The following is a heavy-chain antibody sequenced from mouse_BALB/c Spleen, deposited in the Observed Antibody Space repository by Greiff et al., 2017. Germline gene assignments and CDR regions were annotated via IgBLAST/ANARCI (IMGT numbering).Heavy chain of an antibody. V-gene: IGHV2-9*02. CDR2: IWAGGST. J-gene: IGHJ4*01. CDR1: GFSLTSYG. Sequence: VMLVESGPGLVAPSQSLSITCTVSGFSLTSYGVHWVRQPPGKGLEWLGVIWAGGSTNYNSALMSRLSISKDNSKSQVFLKMNSLQTDDTAMYYCARGYYRYDYAMDYWGQGTSVTVSS. D-gene: IGHD2-14*01. CDR3: ARGYYRYDYAMDY.